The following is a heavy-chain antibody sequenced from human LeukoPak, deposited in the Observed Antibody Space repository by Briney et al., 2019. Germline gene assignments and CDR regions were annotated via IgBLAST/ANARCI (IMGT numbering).Heavy chain of an antibody. D-gene: IGHD4-17*01. Sequence: GGSLRLSYAASGFTFSSYGMHWVRQAPGKGLEWVAVMSYDGSNKYYADSVKGRFTISRDNSKNTLYPQMNSLRAEDTAVYYCAKSGDSLYYYYGMDVWGQGTTVTVSS. J-gene: IGHJ6*02. V-gene: IGHV3-30*18. CDR2: MSYDGSNK. CDR1: GFTFSSYG. CDR3: AKSGDSLYYYYGMDV.